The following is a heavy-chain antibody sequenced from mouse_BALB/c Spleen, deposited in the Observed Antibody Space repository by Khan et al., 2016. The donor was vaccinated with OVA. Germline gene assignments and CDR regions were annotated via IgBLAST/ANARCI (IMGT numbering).Heavy chain of an antibody. CDR2: ISTCDTT. J-gene: IGHJ3*01. Sequence: DVKLVESGGGLVKPGGSLKVSCAASGFTFSNYAMSWVRQTPEKRLEWVASISTCDTTYYPDSVKGRFTISRDNTRNSLYLKMSSVRSDDTAMYYCARDYWFVYWGQGTLVTVSA. V-gene: IGHV5-6-5*01. CDR3: ARDYWFVY. CDR1: GFTFSNYA.